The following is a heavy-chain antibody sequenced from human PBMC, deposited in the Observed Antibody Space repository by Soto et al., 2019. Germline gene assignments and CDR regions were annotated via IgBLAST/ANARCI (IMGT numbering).Heavy chain of an antibody. Sequence: SETLSLTCTVSGGSISSSSYYWGWIRQPPGKGLEWIGSIYYSGSTYYNPSLKSRVTISVDTSKNQFSLKLSSVTAADTAVYYCAEMRVLWFGELLYSDYWGQGTLVTVSS. CDR2: IYYSGST. J-gene: IGHJ4*02. V-gene: IGHV4-39*01. D-gene: IGHD3-10*01. CDR1: GGSISSSSYY. CDR3: AEMRVLWFGELLYSDY.